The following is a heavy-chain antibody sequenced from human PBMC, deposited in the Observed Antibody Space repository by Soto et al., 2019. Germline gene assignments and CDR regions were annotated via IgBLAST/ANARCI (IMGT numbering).Heavy chain of an antibody. CDR3: ASTKDETLYFDY. D-gene: IGHD2-15*01. CDR1: GDSISITSYY. V-gene: IGHV4-39*01. CDR2: IHYSGST. J-gene: IGHJ4*02. Sequence: QLQLQESGPGLVNPSETLSLTCTVSGDSISITSYYWGWVRQPPGKGLEWIGSIHYSGSTHYYPSLQSRVTISGDASKKQFSLKLRSVTAADTAVYYCASTKDETLYFDYWGQGTLVTVSS.